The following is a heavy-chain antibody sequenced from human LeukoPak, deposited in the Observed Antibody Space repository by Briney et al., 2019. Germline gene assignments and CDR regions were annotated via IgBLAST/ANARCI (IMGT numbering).Heavy chain of an antibody. CDR1: GYSIGTAYL. V-gene: IGHV3-23*01. D-gene: IGHD1-26*01. CDR3: AKGVHSRVGPIDY. CDR2: ISGSGGST. J-gene: IGHJ4*02. Sequence: PSETLSLTCAVSGYSIGTAYLWGWIRQPPGKGLEWVSTISGSGGSTYYADSVKGRFTISRDNSENTLYLQMNSLGAEDTAVYYCAKGVHSRVGPIDYWGQGTLVTVSS.